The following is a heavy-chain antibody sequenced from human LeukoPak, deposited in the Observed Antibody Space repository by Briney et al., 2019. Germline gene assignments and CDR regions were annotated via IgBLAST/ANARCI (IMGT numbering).Heavy chain of an antibody. D-gene: IGHD1-26*01. Sequence: GGSLRLSCAGSGYTFSSYWMHWVRQAPGKGLVWVSRINTDGSSTSYADSVKGRFTISRDNAKNSLYLQMNSLRAEDTAVYYCARKHIVGADYWGQGTLVTVSS. J-gene: IGHJ4*02. CDR2: INTDGSST. CDR3: ARKHIVGADY. CDR1: GYTFSSYW. V-gene: IGHV3-74*01.